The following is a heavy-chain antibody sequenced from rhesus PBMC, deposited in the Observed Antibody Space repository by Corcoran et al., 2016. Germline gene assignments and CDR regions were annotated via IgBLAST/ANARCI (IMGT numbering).Heavy chain of an antibody. Sequence: QLQLQESGPGLVKPSETLSLTCAVSGYSISSGYVWTGIRQPPGKGLQWIGYISDRGSTSYNPALKSRVTLARDTSKNQFSLELSSVTAADTAVYYCARDPYGSSYYFDYWGQGVLVTVSS. CDR3: ARDPYGSSYYFDY. J-gene: IGHJ4*01. V-gene: IGHV4-122*02. D-gene: IGHD4-29*01. CDR2: ISDRGST. CDR1: GYSISSGYV.